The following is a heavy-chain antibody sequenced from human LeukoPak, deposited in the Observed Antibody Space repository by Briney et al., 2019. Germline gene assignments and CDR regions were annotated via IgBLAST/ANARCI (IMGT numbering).Heavy chain of an antibody. Sequence: GGALRLPYEASGFTFSSQCMSWVRQAPGKGLECVANIKQDGSEKYYVDSVKGRFTISRDNAKNSLYLQMSILRAPDTAVYYCARVRIAVAVSAFDIWGQGTMVTVSS. CDR1: GFTFSSQC. CDR2: IKQDGSEK. D-gene: IGHD6-19*01. J-gene: IGHJ3*02. CDR3: ARVRIAVAVSAFDI. V-gene: IGHV3-7*01.